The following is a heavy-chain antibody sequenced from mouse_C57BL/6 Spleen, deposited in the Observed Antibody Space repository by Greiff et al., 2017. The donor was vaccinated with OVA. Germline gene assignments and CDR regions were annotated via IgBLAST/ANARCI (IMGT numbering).Heavy chain of an antibody. CDR2: IHPSDSDT. Sequence: QVQLQQPGAELVKPGASVKVSCKASGYTFTSYWMHWVKQRPGQGLEWIGRIHPSDSDTNYNQKFKGKATLTVDKSSSTAYMQLSSLTSEDSAVYYCAILMGGYSNSWFAYWGQGTLVTVSA. D-gene: IGHD2-5*01. CDR3: AILMGGYSNSWFAY. J-gene: IGHJ3*01. CDR1: GYTFTSYW. V-gene: IGHV1-74*01.